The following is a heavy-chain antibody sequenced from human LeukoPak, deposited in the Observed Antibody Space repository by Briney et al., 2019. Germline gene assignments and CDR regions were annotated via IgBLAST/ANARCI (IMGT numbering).Heavy chain of an antibody. CDR3: ARDLGDGDYGDWYFDL. Sequence: GGSLRLSCAASGFTVSSNYMSWVRQAPGKGLEWVSVIYSGGSTYYADSVKGRFTISRDNSKNTLYLQVNSLRAEDTAVYYCARDLGDGDYGDWYFDLWGRGTLVTVSS. D-gene: IGHD4-17*01. CDR2: IYSGGST. J-gene: IGHJ2*01. CDR1: GFTVSSNY. V-gene: IGHV3-53*01.